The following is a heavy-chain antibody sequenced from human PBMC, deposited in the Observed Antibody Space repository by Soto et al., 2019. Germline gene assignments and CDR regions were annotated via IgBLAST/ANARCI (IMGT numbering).Heavy chain of an antibody. CDR1: GYTFTSYG. Sequence: QVQLVQSGAEVKKPGASVKVSCKASGYTFTSYGISWVRQAPGQGLEWMGWISAYNGNTNYAQKLQGRVTMTTDTSTSTVYMELRSLRSDDTALYYCARVYCSSTSCPQKSGYSYGLEFGQFDYWGQGTLVTVSS. CDR3: ARVYCSSTSCPQKSGYSYGLEFGQFDY. D-gene: IGHD2-2*01. J-gene: IGHJ4*02. V-gene: IGHV1-18*01. CDR2: ISAYNGNT.